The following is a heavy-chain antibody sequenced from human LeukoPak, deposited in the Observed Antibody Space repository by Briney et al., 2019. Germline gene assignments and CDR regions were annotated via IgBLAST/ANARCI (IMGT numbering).Heavy chain of an antibody. CDR1: GGSISSSSYY. V-gene: IGHV4-39*07. J-gene: IGHJ5*02. CDR2: IYYSGST. CDR3: ARDDYDSSGYYYVFSRLGFDP. Sequence: SETLSLTCTVSGGSISSSSYYWGWIRQPPGKGLEWIGSIYYSGSTYYNPSLKSRVTISVDTSKNQFSLKLISVTAADTAVYYCARDDYDSSGYYYVFSRLGFDPWGQGTLVTVSS. D-gene: IGHD3-22*01.